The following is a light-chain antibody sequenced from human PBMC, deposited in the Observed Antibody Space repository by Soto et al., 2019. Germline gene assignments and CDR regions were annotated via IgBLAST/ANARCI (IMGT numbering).Light chain of an antibody. V-gene: IGLV2-14*03. CDR2: DVS. J-gene: IGLJ1*01. Sequence: QSALTQPASVSGSPGQSITISCTGSSSDVGAYNYVSWYRHLPGKAPVLMIYDVSHRPSGVSDRFSGSKCGNTASVTISGLQADDDADYYCSSWTNRGTYVFGTGTKVTVL. CDR1: SSDVGAYNY. CDR3: SSWTNRGTYV.